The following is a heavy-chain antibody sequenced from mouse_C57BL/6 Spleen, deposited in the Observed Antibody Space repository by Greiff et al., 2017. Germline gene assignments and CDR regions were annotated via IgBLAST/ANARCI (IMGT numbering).Heavy chain of an antibody. V-gene: IGHV5-16*01. CDR3: ARASNSHYYAMDY. J-gene: IGHJ4*01. D-gene: IGHD2-5*01. Sequence: EVQRVESEGGLVQPGSSMKLSCTASGFTFSDYYMAWVRQVPEKGLEWVANINYDGSSTYYLDSLKSRFIISRDNAKNILYLQMSSLKSEDTATYYCARASNSHYYAMDYWGQGTSVTVSS. CDR2: INYDGSST. CDR1: GFTFSDYY.